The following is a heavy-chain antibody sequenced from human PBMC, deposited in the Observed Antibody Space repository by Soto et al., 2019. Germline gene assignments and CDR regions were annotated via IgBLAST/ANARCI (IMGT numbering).Heavy chain of an antibody. D-gene: IGHD6-19*01. CDR3: AREVKQWLVDY. J-gene: IGHJ4*02. V-gene: IGHV3-30-3*01. Sequence: GGSLRLSCAASGFTFSSYAMHWVRQAPGKGLEWVAVISYDGSNKYYADSVKGRFTISRDNSKNTLYLQMNSLRAEDTAVYYCAREVKQWLVDYWGQGTLVTVSS. CDR2: ISYDGSNK. CDR1: GFTFSSYA.